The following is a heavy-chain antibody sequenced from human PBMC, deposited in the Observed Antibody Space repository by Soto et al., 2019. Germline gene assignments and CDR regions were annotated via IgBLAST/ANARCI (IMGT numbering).Heavy chain of an antibody. Sequence: EVQLLESGGGLVQPGGSLRLSCAASGFTFSSYAMSWVRQAPGKGLEWVSAISGSGGSTYYADSVKGRFTISRDNSKNTRYLQMNILRAEDTAVYYGVRRSSSWWGDAFDIWCQGTMVTVSS. J-gene: IGHJ3*02. CDR1: GFTFSSYA. CDR3: VRRSSSWWGDAFDI. V-gene: IGHV3-23*01. CDR2: ISGSGGST. D-gene: IGHD6-13*01.